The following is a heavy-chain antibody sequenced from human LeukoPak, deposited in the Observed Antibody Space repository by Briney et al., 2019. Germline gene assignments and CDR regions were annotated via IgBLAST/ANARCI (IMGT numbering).Heavy chain of an antibody. CDR2: IIPIFGTA. Sequence: SVKVSCTASGGTFSSYAISWVRQAPGQGLEWMGGIIPIFGTANYAQKFQGRVTITADESTSTVYMELSSLRSEDTAVYYCARNPYGSGSYTPYNWFDPWGQGTLVTVSS. CDR1: GGTFSSYA. CDR3: ARNPYGSGSYTPYNWFDP. J-gene: IGHJ5*02. V-gene: IGHV1-69*13. D-gene: IGHD3-10*01.